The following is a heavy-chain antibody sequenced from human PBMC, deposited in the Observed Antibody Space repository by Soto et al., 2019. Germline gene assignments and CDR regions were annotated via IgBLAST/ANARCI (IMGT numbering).Heavy chain of an antibody. CDR3: ARGVSVTLAVQVGAPDKNYFDS. J-gene: IGHJ4*02. CDR1: CDSMTTYY. CDR2: IWTSGST. Sequence: ASETLSLSCTVSCDSMTTYYWSWIRQPAGKGLEWIGRIWTSGSTNYNPYLKSRVTMSIDTSNKHFSLSLKTVTAADTAVYYWARGVSVTLAVQVGAPDKNYFDSLSQGTLVTVSS. V-gene: IGHV4-4*07. D-gene: IGHD1-26*01.